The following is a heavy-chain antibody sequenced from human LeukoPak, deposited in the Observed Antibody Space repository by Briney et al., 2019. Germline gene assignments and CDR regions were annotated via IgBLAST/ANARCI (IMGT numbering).Heavy chain of an antibody. J-gene: IGHJ6*03. CDR3: ARGLFGVVKYYYYMDV. V-gene: IGHV3-9*01. CDR2: TSWNSGSM. CDR1: GFIFDDYA. Sequence: PGGSLRLSCAASGFIFDDYAVHWVRQAPGKGLEWVSGTSWNSGSMEYADSVKGRFTISRDNSKNTLYLQMNSLRAEDTAVYYCARGLFGVVKYYYYMDVWGKGTTVTVSS. D-gene: IGHD3-3*01.